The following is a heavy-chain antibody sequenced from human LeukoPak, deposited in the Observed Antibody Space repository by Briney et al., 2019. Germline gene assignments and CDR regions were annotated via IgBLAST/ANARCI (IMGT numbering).Heavy chain of an antibody. D-gene: IGHD1-1*01. CDR2: ISVSGTTI. CDR3: ARDQYGTRLY. Sequence: PGGSLRLSCAASGFSVSSYEMDWVRQAPGKGLEWVSYISVSGTTIYYADSVKGRFTISRDNAKNSLYLQMNSLRAEDTAVYYCARDQYGTRLYWGQGTLVTVSS. J-gene: IGHJ4*02. V-gene: IGHV3-48*03. CDR1: GFSVSSYE.